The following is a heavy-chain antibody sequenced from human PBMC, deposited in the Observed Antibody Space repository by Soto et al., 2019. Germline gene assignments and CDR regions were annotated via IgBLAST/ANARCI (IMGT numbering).Heavy chain of an antibody. CDR1: GYPVTAYY. V-gene: IGHV1-2*02. Sequence: QLHLVQSGAVVKKPGASVTVSCSASGYPVTAYYMHWVRQAPGRGLEWMGGINPATGAAKYTQTLQGRVSMTRDTSTSTVFMELSGLTSEAPAVFCCARGGGVGVAGSAAFDMWGQGTVVTVSS. J-gene: IGHJ3*02. CDR2: INPATGAA. CDR3: ARGGGVGVAGSAAFDM. D-gene: IGHD3-3*01.